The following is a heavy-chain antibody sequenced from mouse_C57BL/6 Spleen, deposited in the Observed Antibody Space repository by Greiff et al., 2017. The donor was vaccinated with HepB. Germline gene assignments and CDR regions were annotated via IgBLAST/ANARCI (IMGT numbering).Heavy chain of an antibody. V-gene: IGHV5-17*01. CDR1: GFTFSDYG. CDR3: ATRGRY. J-gene: IGHJ2*01. Sequence: EVQVVESGGGLVKPGGSLTLSCAASGFTFSDYGMHWVRQAPEKGLEWVAYISSGSSTIYYADTMKGRFTISRDNAKNTLFLQMTSLRSEDTAMYYCATRGRYWGQGTTLTVSS. CDR2: ISSGSSTI.